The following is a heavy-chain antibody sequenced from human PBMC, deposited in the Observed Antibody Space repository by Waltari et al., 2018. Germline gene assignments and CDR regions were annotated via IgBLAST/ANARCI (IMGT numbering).Heavy chain of an antibody. V-gene: IGHV1-69*01. Sequence: QVRLVQSGAEVKKPGSSVKVSCKAFGGSFSSYSINWVRQAPGQGLEWMGGISPGFGTANYAPNVQDRLAITADESTSTAYMELSSLRSEDTAAYYCTTSSYCGTTTCYQYYGMDVWGQGTTVTVSS. CDR1: GGSFSSYS. CDR2: ISPGFGTA. J-gene: IGHJ6*02. D-gene: IGHD2-2*01. CDR3: TTSSYCGTTTCYQYYGMDV.